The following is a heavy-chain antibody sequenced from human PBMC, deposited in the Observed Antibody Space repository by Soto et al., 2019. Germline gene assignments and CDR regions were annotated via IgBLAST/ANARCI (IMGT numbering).Heavy chain of an antibody. Sequence: QVQLVQSGAEVTKPGSSVKVSCKASGGTFSSYAISWVRQAPGHGLEWMVGIIPICGTANYAQKFQCRVTTTADECTSTAYMERSSLRAEDTAVYYCAREHDYGDYFFDYYYGMDVWGQGTTVTVSS. J-gene: IGHJ6*02. D-gene: IGHD4-17*01. CDR2: IIPICGTA. V-gene: IGHV1-69*01. CDR3: AREHDYGDYFFDYYYGMDV. CDR1: GGTFSSYA.